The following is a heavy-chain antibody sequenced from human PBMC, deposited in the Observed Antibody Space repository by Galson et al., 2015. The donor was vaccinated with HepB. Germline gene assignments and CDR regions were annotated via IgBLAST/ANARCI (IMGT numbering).Heavy chain of an antibody. D-gene: IGHD1-14*01. V-gene: IGHV3-23*01. J-gene: IGHJ5*02. Sequence: SLRLSCAASGFTFSSYAMSWVRQAPGKGLEWVSAISGSGGSTNYADSVKGRFTISRDNSKNTLYLQMNSLRAEDTAVYYCAKEWGRGNRKNSFDPWGQGTLVTVSS. CDR2: ISGSGGST. CDR1: GFTFSSYA. CDR3: AKEWGRGNRKNSFDP.